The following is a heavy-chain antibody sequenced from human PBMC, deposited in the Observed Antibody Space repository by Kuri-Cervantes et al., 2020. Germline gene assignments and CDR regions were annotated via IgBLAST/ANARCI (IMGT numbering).Heavy chain of an antibody. CDR2: IKQDGSEK. CDR1: GFTFSSYW. J-gene: IGHJ4*02. D-gene: IGHD3-10*01. Sequence: GGSLRLSCAASGFTFSSYWITWVRQAPGKGLEWVANIKQDGSEKYYVDSVKGRFTVSRDNAKNPLYLQMDSLRAEDTALYYCARGVVHFDYWGQGTLVTVSS. CDR3: ARGVVHFDY. V-gene: IGHV3-7*04.